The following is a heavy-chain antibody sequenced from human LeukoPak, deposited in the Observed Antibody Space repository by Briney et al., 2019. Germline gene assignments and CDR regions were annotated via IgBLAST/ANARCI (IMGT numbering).Heavy chain of an antibody. V-gene: IGHV1-69*13. CDR3: ARDRKGAAAGTWFDP. J-gene: IGHJ5*02. D-gene: IGHD6-13*01. CDR1: GYTFNKYA. CDR2: IIPIFGTA. Sequence: GASVKVSCKPSGYTFNKYAINWVRQAPGQGLEWMGGIIPIFGTANYAQKFQGRVTITADESTSTAYMELSSLRSEDTAVYYCARDRKGAAAGTWFDPWGQGTLVTVSS.